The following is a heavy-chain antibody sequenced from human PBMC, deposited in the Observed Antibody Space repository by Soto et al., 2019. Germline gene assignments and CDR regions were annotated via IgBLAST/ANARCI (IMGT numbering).Heavy chain of an antibody. J-gene: IGHJ5*02. Sequence: ASVKVSCKASGYTFTSYAMHWVRQAPGQRLEWMGWINAGNGNTKYSQKFQGRVTITRDTSASTAYMELSSLRSEDTAVYYCARAPTNIAAAGRVYWFDPWGQGTLVTVS. CDR1: GYTFTSYA. CDR3: ARAPTNIAAAGRVYWFDP. V-gene: IGHV1-3*01. D-gene: IGHD6-13*01. CDR2: INAGNGNT.